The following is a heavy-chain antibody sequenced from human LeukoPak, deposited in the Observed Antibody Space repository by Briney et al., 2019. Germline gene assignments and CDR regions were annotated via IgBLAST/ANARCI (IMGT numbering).Heavy chain of an antibody. CDR3: AKGSYYGSSGSFYFDY. D-gene: IGHD3-22*01. Sequence: GGXLRLSCAASGFTFSXYAMSWXRQAPGKGLEXVXXXIGSGDNTYYADSVKGRFTISRDNSENTLYVQVNSLGTEDTAAYYCAKGSYYGSSGSFYFDYWGQGTLVTVSS. CDR1: GFTFSXYA. CDR2: XIGSGDNT. V-gene: IGHV3-23*01. J-gene: IGHJ4*02.